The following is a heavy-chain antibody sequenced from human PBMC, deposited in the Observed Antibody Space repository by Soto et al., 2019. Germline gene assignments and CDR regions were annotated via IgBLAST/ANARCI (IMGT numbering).Heavy chain of an antibody. J-gene: IGHJ4*02. Sequence: QEQLVESGGGVVQPGRSLSLSCAASGFTFSSYAMHWVRQAPGKGLEWVAVISYDGNNKFYADSVKGRFTVSRDNSKNTLYLQMNSLRAEDTAVYYCARRSGASGWTPIDYWGQGTLVTVSS. V-gene: IGHV3-30-3*01. CDR3: ARRSGASGWTPIDY. CDR2: ISYDGNNK. CDR1: GFTFSSYA. D-gene: IGHD6-19*01.